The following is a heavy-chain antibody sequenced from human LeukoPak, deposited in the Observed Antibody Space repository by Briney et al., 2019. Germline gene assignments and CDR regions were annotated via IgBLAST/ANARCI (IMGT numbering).Heavy chain of an antibody. D-gene: IGHD4-11*01. CDR1: GFTFKNYW. CDR3: AREDHSNYEY. J-gene: IGHJ4*02. CDR2: INSDGSTT. V-gene: IGHV3-74*01. Sequence: GGSLRLSCAASGFTFKNYWMHWVRQAPGKGLVWVSRINSDGSTTNYADSVKGRFTISKDNAKNSLYLQMNSLRAEDTAVYYCAREDHSNYEYWGQGTLVTVSS.